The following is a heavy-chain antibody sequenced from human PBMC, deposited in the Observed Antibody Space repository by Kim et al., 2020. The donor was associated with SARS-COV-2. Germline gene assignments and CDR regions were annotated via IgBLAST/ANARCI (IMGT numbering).Heavy chain of an antibody. CDR1: GGSISSYY. CDR3: STYGPGIVRACDT. V-gene: IGHV4-4*07. D-gene: IGHD3-10*01. Sequence: SETLSLTCTVSGGSISSYYWSWVRQPAGKGLEWIGRIYPSGITNYNPSLKSRVTMSLDTSKNQFSLNLSSVTAADTAVYYCSTYGPGIVRACDTWGQGT. J-gene: IGHJ3*02. CDR2: IYPSGIT.